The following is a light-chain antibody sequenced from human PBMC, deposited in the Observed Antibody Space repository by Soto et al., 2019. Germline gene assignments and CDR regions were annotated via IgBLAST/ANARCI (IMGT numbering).Light chain of an antibody. V-gene: IGKV1-5*03. CDR3: QQFHSYPIT. Sequence: DIQMTQSPSTLSASVGDIVTISCRASQSISSWLAWYQQKPGKAPKLMIYKASSLESGVPSRFTGSCSGIDFTLTISSLQPEDVATYYCQQFHSYPITFGQGTRLEIK. CDR1: QSISSW. CDR2: KAS. J-gene: IGKJ5*01.